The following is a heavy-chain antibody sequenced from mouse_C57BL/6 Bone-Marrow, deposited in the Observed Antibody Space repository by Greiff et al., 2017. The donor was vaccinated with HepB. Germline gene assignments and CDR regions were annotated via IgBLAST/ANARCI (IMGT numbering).Heavy chain of an antibody. D-gene: IGHD2-5*01. J-gene: IGHJ3*01. Sequence: QVQLQQSGAELVRPGASVKLSCKASGYTFTGYYINWVKQRPGQGLEWIARIYPGSGNTYYNEKFKGKATLTAEKSSSTAYMQLSSLTSEDSAVYFCARPDYSSPFAYWGQGTLVTVSA. V-gene: IGHV1-76*01. CDR3: ARPDYSSPFAY. CDR2: IYPGSGNT. CDR1: GYTFTGYY.